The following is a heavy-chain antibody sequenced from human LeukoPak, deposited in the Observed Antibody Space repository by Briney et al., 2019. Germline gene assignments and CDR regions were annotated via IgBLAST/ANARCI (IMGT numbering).Heavy chain of an antibody. CDR2: IYYSGST. Sequence: PSETLSLTCTVSGGSISSSSYYWGWIRQPPGKGLEWIGSIYYSGSTYYNPSLKSRVTISVGTSKNQFSLKLSSVTAADTAVYYCARHGLLRGWPDELRYFDWSAPRGRAFDIWGQGTMVTVSS. J-gene: IGHJ3*02. D-gene: IGHD3-9*01. CDR1: GGSISSSSYY. V-gene: IGHV4-39*01. CDR3: ARHGLLRGWPDELRYFDWSAPRGRAFDI.